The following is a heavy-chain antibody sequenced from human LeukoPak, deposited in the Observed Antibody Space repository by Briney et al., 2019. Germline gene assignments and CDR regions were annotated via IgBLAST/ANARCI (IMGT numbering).Heavy chain of an antibody. CDR1: GGSFSGYY. CDR3: ARQWTDGWFDP. V-gene: IGHV4-34*01. Sequence: SETLSLTCAVYGGSFSGYYWSWIRQPPGKGLEWIGEINHSGSTNYNPSLKSRITISVDTSKNQFSLKLSSVTAADTAVYYCARQWTDGWFDPWGQGTLVTVSS. D-gene: IGHD2-8*01. CDR2: INHSGST. J-gene: IGHJ5*02.